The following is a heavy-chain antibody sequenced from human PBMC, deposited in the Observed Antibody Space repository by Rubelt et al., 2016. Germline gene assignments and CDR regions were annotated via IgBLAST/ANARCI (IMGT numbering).Heavy chain of an antibody. Sequence: QPPLQESGPGLVKPSETLSLTCTVSGGSIRSSTYYWGWIRQPPGQGLEWIGGIYYSGSTYYNPSLKKRVTIQEDMSKNQLSLKRTSVTAADTAVYFCASRSSNWFDHWGQGTLVTVSS. CDR2: IYYSGST. J-gene: IGHJ5*02. CDR3: ASRSSNWFDH. V-gene: IGHV4-39*07. CDR1: GGSIRSSTYY.